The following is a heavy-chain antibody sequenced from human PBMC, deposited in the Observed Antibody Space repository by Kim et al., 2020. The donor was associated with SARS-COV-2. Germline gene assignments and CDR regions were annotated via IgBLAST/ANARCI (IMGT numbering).Heavy chain of an antibody. CDR1: GFTFSSYA. CDR3: ACTQGAYGAFGSGSWDY. D-gene: IGHD3-10*01. J-gene: IGHJ4*01. CDR2: ICYDGSNY. V-gene: IGHV3-30*18. Sequence: GGSLRLSCAASGFTFSSYALHWVRQAPGKGLEWVAVICYDGSNYDYADSVKVRFSISRDKYTNSLHMNMNKAGATDASYYACTQGAYGAFGSGSWDYW.